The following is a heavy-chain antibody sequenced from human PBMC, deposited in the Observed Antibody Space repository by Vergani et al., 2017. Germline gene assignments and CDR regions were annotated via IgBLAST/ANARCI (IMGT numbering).Heavy chain of an antibody. Sequence: QVQLQQWGGGLLKPSETLSLTFVVNGGSFTSYHWTWIRQSPGEGLEWVGDIDHTGRPDYNPSLKSRLTMSVDKSRNQFSLTRKSVTATDTAIYFCARVNTETNGHLYYYYYMDVWGQGTAVTVS. V-gene: IGHV4-34*01. CDR2: IDHTGRP. J-gene: IGHJ6*03. CDR1: GGSFTSYH. D-gene: IGHD4-11*01. CDR3: ARVNTETNGHLYYYYYMDV.